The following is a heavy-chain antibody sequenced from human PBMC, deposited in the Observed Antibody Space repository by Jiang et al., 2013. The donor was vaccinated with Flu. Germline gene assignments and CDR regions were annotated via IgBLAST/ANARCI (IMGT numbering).Heavy chain of an antibody. J-gene: IGHJ4*02. CDR2: ISAYNGNT. V-gene: IGHV1-18*01. Sequence: SYGISWVRQAPGQGLEWMGWISAYNGNTNYAQKLQGRVTMTTDTSTSTAYMELRSLRSDDTAVYYCARNGEYYDSSGYAYYWGQGTLVTVSS. D-gene: IGHD3-22*01. CDR1: SYG. CDR3: ARNGEYYDSSGYAYY.